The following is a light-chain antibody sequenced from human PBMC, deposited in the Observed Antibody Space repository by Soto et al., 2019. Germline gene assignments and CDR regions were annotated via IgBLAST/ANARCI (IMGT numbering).Light chain of an antibody. CDR2: EVS. Sequence: QSALTQPPSASGSPGQSVTISCTGTSSDVGGYNYVSWYQQHPGKAPKLMIYEVSKRPSGVPDRFSGSKSGNTASQTVSGLQAEDEADYYCSSYAGSNNSDVFGNGTKLTVL. CDR3: SSYAGSNNSDV. J-gene: IGLJ1*01. V-gene: IGLV2-8*01. CDR1: SSDVGGYNY.